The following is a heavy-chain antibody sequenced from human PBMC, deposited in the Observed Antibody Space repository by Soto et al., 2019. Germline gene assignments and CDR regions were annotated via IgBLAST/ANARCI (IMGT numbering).Heavy chain of an antibody. Sequence: GGSLRLSCAASGFTFSSYGMHWVRQAPGKGLEWVAVISYDGSNKYYADSVKGRFTISRDNSKNTLYLQMNSLRAEDTAVYYCAKEGRYCSSTSCYIDYYYYYGMDVWGQGTKVTVSS. V-gene: IGHV3-30*18. CDR1: GFTFSSYG. CDR3: AKEGRYCSSTSCYIDYYYYYGMDV. D-gene: IGHD2-2*02. J-gene: IGHJ6*02. CDR2: ISYDGSNK.